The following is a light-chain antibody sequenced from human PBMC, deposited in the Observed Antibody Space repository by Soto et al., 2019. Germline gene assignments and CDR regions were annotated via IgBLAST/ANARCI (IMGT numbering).Light chain of an antibody. CDR2: GAS. Sequence: EIVLTQSPGTLSLSPGERATLSRRASQSVSNNYLAWYQQKPGQAPRLLIYGASNRATGIPDRFSGSGSGTEFTLTISSLQSEDFALYYCQQYNNWPPTFGQGTTGDIK. CDR3: QQYNNWPPT. V-gene: IGKV3D-15*01. J-gene: IGKJ1*01. CDR1: QSVSNN.